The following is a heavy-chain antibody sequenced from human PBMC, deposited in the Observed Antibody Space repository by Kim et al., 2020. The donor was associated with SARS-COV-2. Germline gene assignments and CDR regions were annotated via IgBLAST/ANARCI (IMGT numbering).Heavy chain of an antibody. D-gene: IGHD6-25*01. J-gene: IGHJ6*02. CDR1: GFTFGDYA. CDR3: VKDIRRADLNHYGMDV. CDR2: ISWNGGFI. Sequence: GGSLRLSCAASGFTFGDYAAHWVRQAPGKGLEWVSSISWNGGFIVYADSVKGRFTISRDNAKNSLYLHMNSLRVEDTAFYYCVKDIRRADLNHYGMDVWGQGTTVTVSS. V-gene: IGHV3-9*01.